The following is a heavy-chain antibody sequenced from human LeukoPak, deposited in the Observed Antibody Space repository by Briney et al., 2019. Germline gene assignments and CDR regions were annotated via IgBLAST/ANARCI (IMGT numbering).Heavy chain of an antibody. D-gene: IGHD3-3*01. CDR1: GFSFSSYA. Sequence: GGSLRPSCEASGFSFSSYATSWVRQAPGKGLEWVSGISGSGGTTYYAGSVKGRFTISRDISKNTLYLQMSSLRAGGTAVYYCARDLYADFWSGSVFDYWGRGTLVTVSS. CDR2: ISGSGGTT. V-gene: IGHV3-23*01. CDR3: ARDLYADFWSGSVFDY. J-gene: IGHJ4*02.